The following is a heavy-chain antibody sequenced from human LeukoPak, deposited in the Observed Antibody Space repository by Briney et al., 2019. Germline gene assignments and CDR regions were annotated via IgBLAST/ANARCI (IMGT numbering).Heavy chain of an antibody. D-gene: IGHD5-24*01. J-gene: IGHJ4*02. CDR3: AKDPAAGVATTKLGY. V-gene: IGHV3-23*01. Sequence: GGSLRLSCAASGFTFSIYAMTWVRQAPGKGLEWVSGISGRGDTTNYADSVQGRFTISRDNSKNTLYPQMNGLRAEDTAVYYCAKDPAAGVATTKLGYWGQGTLVTVSS. CDR2: ISGRGDTT. CDR1: GFTFSIYA.